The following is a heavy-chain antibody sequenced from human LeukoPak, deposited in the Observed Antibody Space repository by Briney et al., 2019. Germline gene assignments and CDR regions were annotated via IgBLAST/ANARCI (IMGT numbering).Heavy chain of an antibody. D-gene: IGHD2-21*02. CDR2: IYPGDSDT. CDR1: GYSFTNYW. V-gene: IGHV5-51*01. J-gene: IGHJ3*02. Sequence: GESLKISCKGSGYSFTNYWIGWVRQMPGKGLEWMGIIYPGDSDTRYSPSFQGQVTISADKSISTAYLQWSSLKASDTAMYYCARHLTLAYCGGDCYNGAFDIWGQGTMVTVSS. CDR3: ARHLTLAYCGGDCYNGAFDI.